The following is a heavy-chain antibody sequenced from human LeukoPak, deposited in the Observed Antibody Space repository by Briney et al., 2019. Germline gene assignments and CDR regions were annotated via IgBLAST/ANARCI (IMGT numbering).Heavy chain of an antibody. CDR1: GFSFSSYA. D-gene: IGHD1-1*01. J-gene: IGHJ6*02. V-gene: IGHV3-23*01. Sequence: PGGSLRLSCAASGFSFSSYAMNWVRQAPGKGLEWVSSISGSGGSTYYADSVKGRFTISRDNSKNTLYLQMNSLRAEDTAVYYCARDGSYYGMDVWGQGTTVTVSS. CDR3: ARDGSYYGMDV. CDR2: ISGSGGST.